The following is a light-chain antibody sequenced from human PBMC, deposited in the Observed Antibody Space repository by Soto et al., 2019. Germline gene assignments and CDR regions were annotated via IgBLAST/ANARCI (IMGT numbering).Light chain of an antibody. CDR2: DVS. Sequence: QSALTQPASVCGSPGQSITISCTGTSSDVGGYNYVSWYQQHPGKAPKLMIYDVSNRPSGVSNRFSGSKSGNTASLTISGLQAEDEADYYCSSYTRSSPYVFGTGTKVTVL. V-gene: IGLV2-14*01. J-gene: IGLJ1*01. CDR1: SSDVGGYNY. CDR3: SSYTRSSPYV.